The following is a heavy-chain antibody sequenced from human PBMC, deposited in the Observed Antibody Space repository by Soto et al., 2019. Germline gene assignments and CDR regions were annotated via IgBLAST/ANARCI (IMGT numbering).Heavy chain of an antibody. CDR2: DYYSGTT. J-gene: IGHJ4*02. V-gene: IGHV4-59*08. Sequence: QVQLQESGPGLVKPSETLSLTCTVSGGSISDYYWSWFRQAPGKGLDWIGYDYYSGTTNYNPSLQSRVTMSVDTSKNQFSLKLSSVTAADTAVYYCARQAIDWGQGTLVTVSS. CDR1: GGSISDYY. CDR3: ARQAID.